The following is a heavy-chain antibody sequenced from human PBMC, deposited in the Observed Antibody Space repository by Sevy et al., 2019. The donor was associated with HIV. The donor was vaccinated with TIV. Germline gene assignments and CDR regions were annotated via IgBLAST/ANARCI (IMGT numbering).Heavy chain of an antibody. D-gene: IGHD3-10*01. CDR2: ISSSGSTI. CDR3: ASTIAGSMVRGVGDYNWFDP. Sequence: GGSLRLSCAASGFTFSDYYMSWIRQAPGKGLEWVSYISSSGSTIYYADSVKGRFTISRDNAKNSLYLQMNSLRAEDTAVYYCASTIAGSMVRGVGDYNWFDPWGQGTLVTVSS. CDR1: GFTFSDYY. J-gene: IGHJ5*02. V-gene: IGHV3-11*01.